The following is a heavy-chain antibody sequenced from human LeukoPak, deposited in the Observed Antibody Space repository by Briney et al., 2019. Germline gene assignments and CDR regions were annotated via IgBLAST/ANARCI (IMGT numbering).Heavy chain of an antibody. CDR1: GFTFSSYG. CDR3: ARDLGYSYGYWPDY. Sequence: GGSLRLSCAASGFTFSSYGMSWVRQAPGKGLEWVSAISGSGGSTYYADSVKGRFTISRDNAKNSLYLQMNSLRAEDTAVYYCARDLGYSYGYWPDYWGQGTLVTVSS. V-gene: IGHV3-23*01. CDR2: ISGSGGST. D-gene: IGHD5-18*01. J-gene: IGHJ4*02.